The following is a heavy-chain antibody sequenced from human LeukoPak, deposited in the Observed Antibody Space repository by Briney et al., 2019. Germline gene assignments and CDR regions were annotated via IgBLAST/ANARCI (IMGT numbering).Heavy chain of an antibody. CDR3: ARDNGGNSEVDY. CDR1: GYTFTGYY. D-gene: IGHD4-23*01. J-gene: IGHJ4*02. CDR2: INPNSGGT. V-gene: IGHV1-2*06. Sequence: ASVKVSCKASGYTFTGYYMHWVRQAPGQGLEWMGRINPNSGGTNYAQKFQSRVTMTRDTSISTAYMELSRLRSDDTAVYYCARDNGGNSEVDYWGQGTLVTVSS.